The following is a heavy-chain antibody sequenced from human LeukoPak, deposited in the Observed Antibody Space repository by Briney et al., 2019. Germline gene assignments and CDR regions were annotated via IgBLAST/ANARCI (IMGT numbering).Heavy chain of an antibody. CDR3: VRSVDSSGYYPYYFDY. CDR1: GFTFSSYA. CDR2: ISYDGSNK. Sequence: GGSLRLSCAASGFTFSSYAMHWVRQAPGTGLEWVAVISYDGSNKYYADSVKGRFTISRDNSKNTLYLQMNSLRAEDTAVYYCVRSVDSSGYYPYYFDYWGQGTLVTVSS. J-gene: IGHJ4*02. V-gene: IGHV3-30-3*01. D-gene: IGHD3-22*01.